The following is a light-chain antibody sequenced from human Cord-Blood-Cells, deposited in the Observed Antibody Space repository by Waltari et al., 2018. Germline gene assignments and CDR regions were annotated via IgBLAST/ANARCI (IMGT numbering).Light chain of an antibody. CDR3: QQYGSSIT. Sequence: EIVLTQSPGTLCFSPGVSATLSGTASQRVSSSYLAWYQQKPGQAPRLLIYGASSRATGIPDRFSGSGSGTDFTLTISRLEPEDFAVYYCQQYGSSITFGQGTRLEIK. CDR2: GAS. V-gene: IGKV3-20*01. J-gene: IGKJ5*01. CDR1: QRVSSSY.